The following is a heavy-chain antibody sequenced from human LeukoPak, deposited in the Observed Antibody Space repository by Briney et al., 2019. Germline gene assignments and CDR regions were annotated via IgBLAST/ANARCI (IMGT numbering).Heavy chain of an antibody. V-gene: IGHV4-34*01. CDR2: INHSGST. D-gene: IGHD6-13*01. J-gene: IGHJ5*02. CDR1: GGSFSGYY. CDR3: ARVVRQTAPGYSSSWYFLHRGSIGWFDP. Sequence: SGTLSLTCAVYGGSFSGYYWSWIRQPPGKGLEWIGEINHSGSTNYNPSLKSRVTISVDTSKNQFSLKLSSVTAADTAVYYCARVVRQTAPGYSSSWYFLHRGSIGWFDPWGQGTLVTVS.